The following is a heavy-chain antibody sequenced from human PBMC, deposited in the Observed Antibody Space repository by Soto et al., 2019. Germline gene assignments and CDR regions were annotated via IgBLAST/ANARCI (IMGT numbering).Heavy chain of an antibody. Sequence: SVKVSCKASGGTFSSYAISWVRQAPGQGLEWMGGIIPIFGTANYAQKFQGRVTITADESTSTAYMELSSLRSEDTAVYYCARDRAPYYDFWSGYENAFDIWGQGTMVTVSS. CDR3: ARDRAPYYDFWSGYENAFDI. D-gene: IGHD3-3*01. V-gene: IGHV1-69*13. CDR2: IIPIFGTA. J-gene: IGHJ3*02. CDR1: GGTFSSYA.